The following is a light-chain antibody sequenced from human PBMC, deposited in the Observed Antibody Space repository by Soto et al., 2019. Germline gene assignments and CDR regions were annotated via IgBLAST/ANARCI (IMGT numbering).Light chain of an antibody. V-gene: IGKV3-15*01. CDR3: QQYKNWPPYT. J-gene: IGKJ2*01. CDR2: GAS. Sequence: EIVMTQSPATLSVSPGERATLSCRASQSVSSNLAWYQQKPGQAPRLLIYGASTRATGIPARFSGSGSGTEFTLTISIVQSEDFAVYYCQQYKNWPPYTFGQGTKLEIK. CDR1: QSVSSN.